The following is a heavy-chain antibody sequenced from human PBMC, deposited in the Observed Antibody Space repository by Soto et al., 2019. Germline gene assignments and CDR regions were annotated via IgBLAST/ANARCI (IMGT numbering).Heavy chain of an antibody. Sequence: QVQLVQSGAEVKKPGASVKVSCKASGYTFTSYAMHWVRQAPGQRLEWMGWINAGNGNTKYSQKFQGRVTITRDTSASTAYMELSSLRSEDTAVNYCARGEEVLWFGELRFDYWGQGTLVTVSS. CDR2: INAGNGNT. CDR3: ARGEEVLWFGELRFDY. V-gene: IGHV1-3*01. D-gene: IGHD3-10*01. CDR1: GYTFTSYA. J-gene: IGHJ4*02.